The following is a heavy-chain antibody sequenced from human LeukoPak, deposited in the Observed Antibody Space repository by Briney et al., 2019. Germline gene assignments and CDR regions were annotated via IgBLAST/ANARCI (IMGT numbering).Heavy chain of an antibody. CDR1: GGTFRGYY. V-gene: IGHV4-34*01. Sequence: SETLSLTCAVSGGTFRGYYWSWIRQPPGKGLAWIGEIDHTGSTNYNPSLESRVTLSVDTSKNQVSLNLNSLTAADTAVYYCARDALPIAARHPDYWGQGTLVTVSS. J-gene: IGHJ4*02. D-gene: IGHD6-6*01. CDR2: IDHTGST. CDR3: ARDALPIAARHPDY.